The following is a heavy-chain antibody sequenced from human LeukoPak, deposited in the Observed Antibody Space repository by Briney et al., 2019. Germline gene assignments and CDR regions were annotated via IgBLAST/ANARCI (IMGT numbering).Heavy chain of an antibody. D-gene: IGHD2-15*01. J-gene: IGHJ4*02. V-gene: IGHV3-21*01. CDR1: GFTFSSYS. CDR2: ISSSSSYI. Sequence: GGSLRLSCAASGFTFSSYSMNWVRQAPGKGLEWVSSISSSSSYIYYADSVKGRFTISRDNAKNSLYLQMNSLRAEDTAAYYCARDKCSGGSCYDYWGQGTLVTVSS. CDR3: ARDKCSGGSCYDY.